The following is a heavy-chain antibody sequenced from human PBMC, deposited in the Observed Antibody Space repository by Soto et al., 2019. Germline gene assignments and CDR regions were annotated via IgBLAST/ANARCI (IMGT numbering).Heavy chain of an antibody. D-gene: IGHD2-2*01. J-gene: IGHJ4*02. CDR1: GFTFSSYA. V-gene: IGHV3-23*01. CDR2: ISNSGGST. Sequence: GGSLRLSCAASGFTFSSYAMTWVRQAPGKGLEWVSGISNSGGSTNYADSVKGRFTISRDNSKSTVFLQMNSLRAEDTAVYYCAKDHCSGTSCQFDYWGQGTLVTVSS. CDR3: AKDHCSGTSCQFDY.